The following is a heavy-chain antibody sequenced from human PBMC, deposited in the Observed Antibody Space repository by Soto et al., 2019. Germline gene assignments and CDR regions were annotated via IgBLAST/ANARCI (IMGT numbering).Heavy chain of an antibody. CDR3: ATWRFDY. CDR2: INHSGST. V-gene: IGHV4-34*01. J-gene: IGHJ4*02. CDR1: GGSFSGYY. Sequence: SETLSLTCAVYGGSFSGYYWSWIRQPPVKGLEWIGEINHSGSTNYNPSLKSRVTISVDTTKNQFSLQLNSATPEDTAVYYCATWRFDYWGQGTLVTVSS.